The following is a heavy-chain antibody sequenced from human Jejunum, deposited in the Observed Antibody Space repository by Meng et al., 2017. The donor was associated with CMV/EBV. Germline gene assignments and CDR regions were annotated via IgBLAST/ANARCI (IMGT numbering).Heavy chain of an antibody. CDR1: FSFSDCW. V-gene: IGHV3-7*01. CDR3: AKWVVPPGVGYGLDV. CDR2: IKGDGSAK. D-gene: IGHD2-2*01. Sequence: FSFSDCWMSWVRQAPGRGLEWVANIKGDGSAKYSAVSVKGRFTIARDNAKWTLYLQMPSLRVEDTAVYYCAKWVVPPGVGYGLDVWGQGTAVTVSS. J-gene: IGHJ6*02.